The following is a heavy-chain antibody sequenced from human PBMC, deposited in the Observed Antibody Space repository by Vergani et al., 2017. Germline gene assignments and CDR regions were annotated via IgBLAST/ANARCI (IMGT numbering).Heavy chain of an antibody. D-gene: IGHD4-17*01. CDR3: ATTLNDYGDFVFDY. V-gene: IGHV4-38-2*01. CDR1: DYSISSGYY. J-gene: IGHJ4*02. Sequence: QVQLQESGPGLVKPSETLSVTCVVSDYSISSGYYWGWIRQPPGKGLEWIGSIYHSGNTYYNPSLKSRVTISVDTSKNQSSLRLNSVTAADTAVYYCATTLNDYGDFVFDYGGQGTLVTVSS. CDR2: IYHSGNT.